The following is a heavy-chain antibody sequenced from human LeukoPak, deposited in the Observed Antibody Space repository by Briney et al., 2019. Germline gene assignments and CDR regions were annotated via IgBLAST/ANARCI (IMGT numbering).Heavy chain of an antibody. V-gene: IGHV1-2*02. CDR3: ARTQPGDSWGWRDGYYYMDV. J-gene: IGHJ6*03. CDR2: TNPNGGGT. CDR1: GYIFTAYY. Sequence: ASVKVSCKASGYIFTAYYMHWVRQAPGQGLEWMGWTNPNGGGTVYAQKFQGRFTMSTDMSINTAYMELRRLRSDDTAVYYCARTQPGDSWGWRDGYYYMDVWGKGTTVTVSS. D-gene: IGHD3-16*01.